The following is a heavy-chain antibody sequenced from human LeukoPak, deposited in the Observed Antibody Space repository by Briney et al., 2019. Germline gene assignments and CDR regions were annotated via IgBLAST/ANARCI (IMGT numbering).Heavy chain of an antibody. Sequence: TLSLTCTVSGDSISSGDYYWSWIRQPAGKGLEWIGRISSSGSTNYNPSLKSRVTISVDKSKNQFSLKLSSVTAADTAVYYCASGYSYGRFDYWGQGTLVTVSS. CDR3: ASGYSYGRFDY. J-gene: IGHJ4*02. D-gene: IGHD5-18*01. V-gene: IGHV4-61*02. CDR2: ISSSGST. CDR1: GDSISSGDYY.